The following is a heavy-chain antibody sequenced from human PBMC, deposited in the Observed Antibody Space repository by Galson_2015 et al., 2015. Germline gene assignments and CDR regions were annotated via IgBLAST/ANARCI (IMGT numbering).Heavy chain of an antibody. CDR1: GFTFSSYW. CDR2: IKQDGSEK. Sequence: SLRLSCAASGFTFSSYWMSWVRQAPGKGLEWVANIKQDGSEKYYVDSVKGRFTISRDNAKNSLYLQMNSLRAEDTAVYYCARDQGEQQLGKTFYYYYGMDVWGQGTTVTVSS. CDR3: ARDQGEQQLGKTFYYYYGMDV. D-gene: IGHD6-13*01. J-gene: IGHJ6*02. V-gene: IGHV3-7*01.